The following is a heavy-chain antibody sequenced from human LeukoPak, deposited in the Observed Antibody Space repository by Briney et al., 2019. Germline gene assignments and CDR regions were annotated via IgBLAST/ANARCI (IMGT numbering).Heavy chain of an antibody. CDR3: ASTYCSGGSCYLPD. J-gene: IGHJ4*02. V-gene: IGHV4-59*12. CDR1: GGSISSYY. CDR2: IYYSGST. D-gene: IGHD2-15*01. Sequence: SETLSLTCTVSGGSISSYYWSWIRQPPGKGLEWIGYIYYSGSTYYNPSLKSRVTISVDTSKNQFSLKLSSVTAADTAVYYCASTYCSGGSCYLPDWGQGTLVTVSS.